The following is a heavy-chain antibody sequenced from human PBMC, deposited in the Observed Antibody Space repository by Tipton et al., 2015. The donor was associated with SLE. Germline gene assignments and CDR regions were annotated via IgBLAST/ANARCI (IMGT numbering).Heavy chain of an antibody. V-gene: IGHV3-33*01. J-gene: IGHJ4*02. CDR2: IWYDGSNK. Sequence: SLRLSCAASGFTFSSYGMHWVRQAPGKGLEWVAFIWYDGSNKCYADSVKGRFTISRDNSKNTLYLQMNSLRAEDTAVYYCARDSSGFDYWGQGTLVTVSS. CDR3: ARDSSGFDY. CDR1: GFTFSSYG. D-gene: IGHD3-22*01.